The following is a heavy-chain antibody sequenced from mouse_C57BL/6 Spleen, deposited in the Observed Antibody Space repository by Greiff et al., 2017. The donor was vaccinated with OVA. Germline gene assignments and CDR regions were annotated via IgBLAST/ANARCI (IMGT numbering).Heavy chain of an antibody. D-gene: IGHD1-1*01. CDR2: IDPSDSYT. CDR1: GYTFTSYW. Sequence: VQLQQPGAELVMPGASVQLSCKASGYTFTSYWTHWVKQRPGPGLEWIGEIDPSDSYTNYHQKFKGKSTLTVDKSYSTAYMQLSSLTAEDSAVDDCSRSDYYGSSYDWYFDVWGTGTTVTVSS. CDR3: SRSDYYGSSYDWYFDV. J-gene: IGHJ1*03. V-gene: IGHV1-69*01.